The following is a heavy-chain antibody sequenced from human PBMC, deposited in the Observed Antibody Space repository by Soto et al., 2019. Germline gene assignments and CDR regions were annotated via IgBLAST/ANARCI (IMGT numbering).Heavy chain of an antibody. CDR2: IVVGSGNT. Sequence: SVKVSCKASGFTFTSSAVQWVRQARGQRLEWIGWIVVGSGNTNYAQKFQERVTITRDMSTSTAYMELSSLRSEDTAVYYCAAGELDYWYFDLWGRGTLVTVSS. D-gene: IGHD6-6*01. CDR1: GFTFTSSA. CDR3: AAGELDYWYFDL. V-gene: IGHV1-58*01. J-gene: IGHJ2*01.